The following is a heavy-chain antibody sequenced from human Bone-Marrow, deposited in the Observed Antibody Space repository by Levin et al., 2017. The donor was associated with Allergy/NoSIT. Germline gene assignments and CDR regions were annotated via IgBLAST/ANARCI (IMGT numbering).Heavy chain of an antibody. CDR1: GFTFSSYA. CDR2: ISGSGSST. Sequence: SGGSLRLSCAASGFTFSSYAMSWVRQAPGKGLEWVSGISGSGSSTSYADSVKGRFTISRDNSKNTLYLQMNSLRAEDTAIYYCAKRSTTGAIIVVVAVDYWGQGTLVTVSS. J-gene: IGHJ4*02. V-gene: IGHV3-23*01. D-gene: IGHD2-15*01. CDR3: AKRSTTGAIIVVVAVDY.